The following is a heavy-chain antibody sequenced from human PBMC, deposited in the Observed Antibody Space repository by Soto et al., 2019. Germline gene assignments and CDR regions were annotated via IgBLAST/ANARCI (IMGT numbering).Heavy chain of an antibody. D-gene: IGHD2-15*01. CDR3: ARTSCIEKVHYYGVDV. J-gene: IGHJ6*01. Sequence: GESLKISCIWSGFAFREYEMNWVRQAPGKGLVWVAYIRRGAVTMYYADSLRGRFTVSRENAKNSLYLRMNSLRDEHGAVYYFARTSCIEKVHYYGVDVWGRGTTVTVSS. V-gene: IGHV3-48*03. CDR1: GFAFREYE. CDR2: IRRGAVTM.